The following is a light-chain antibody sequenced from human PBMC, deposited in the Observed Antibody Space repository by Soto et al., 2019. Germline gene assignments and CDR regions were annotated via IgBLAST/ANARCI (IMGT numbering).Light chain of an antibody. J-gene: IGKJ1*01. Sequence: DIKMSQSPSSLSASVGDRVTITCRASQGISNYLAWYQQKPGKAPKLLIYKASTLKSGVPSRFSGGGSGTEFTLTISSLQPDDFATYYCQHYDSYSEAFGQGAMVAIK. V-gene: IGKV1-5*03. CDR2: KAS. CDR3: QHYDSYSEA. CDR1: QGISNY.